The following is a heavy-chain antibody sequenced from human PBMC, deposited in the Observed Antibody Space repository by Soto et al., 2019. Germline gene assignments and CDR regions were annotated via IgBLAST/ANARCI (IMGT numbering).Heavy chain of an antibody. CDR2: IYYSGST. Sequence: PSETLSLTCTVSGDSMTNYYWNWIRQSPGKGLEWIGYIYYSGSTNYNPSLKSRVTISVDTSKNQFSLKLSSVTAADKAVYYCARSLSMIRGVIMDYWGQGTLVTVSS. CDR3: ARSLSMIRGVIMDY. J-gene: IGHJ4*02. D-gene: IGHD3-10*01. CDR1: GDSMTNYY. V-gene: IGHV4-59*08.